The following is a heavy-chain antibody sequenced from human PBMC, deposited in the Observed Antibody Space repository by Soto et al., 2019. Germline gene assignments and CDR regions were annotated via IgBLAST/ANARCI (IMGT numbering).Heavy chain of an antibody. J-gene: IGHJ4*02. CDR3: GGAHNWAFFAL. Sequence: SETLSLTCTVSSGSISTYYWSWIRQPPGKGLEWIGYIYYTGSTNYNPSLKTRVAISMDTSKNQFSLNLSSLTAADTAVYYCGGAHNWAFFALWGLGTLVPVSS. V-gene: IGHV4-59*01. CDR2: IYYTGST. D-gene: IGHD1-20*01. CDR1: SGSISTYY.